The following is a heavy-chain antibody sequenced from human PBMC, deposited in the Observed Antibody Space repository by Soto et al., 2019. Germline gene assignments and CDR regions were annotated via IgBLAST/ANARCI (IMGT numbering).Heavy chain of an antibody. CDR3: AREWGTSIAAAFDY. D-gene: IGHD6-6*01. CDR1: GFTFSSFE. Sequence: GSLRLSCAASGFTFSSFEMNWVRQAPGKGLEWVSYISNSGRIIYYADSVKGRFTISRDDAKNSLYLQMNSLRAEDTAVYYCAREWGTSIAAAFDYWGQGTLVTVSS. CDR2: ISNSGRII. J-gene: IGHJ4*02. V-gene: IGHV3-48*03.